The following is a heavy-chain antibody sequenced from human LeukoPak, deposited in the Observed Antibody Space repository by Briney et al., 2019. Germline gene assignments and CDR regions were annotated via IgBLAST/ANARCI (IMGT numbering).Heavy chain of an antibody. CDR3: AKVNFRYNSALPSPDY. J-gene: IGHJ4*02. CDR1: GYPFTGYY. CDR2: ISPNTGDT. D-gene: IGHD1-1*01. Sequence: ASVKVSCKASGYPFTGYYIHWVRQAPGQGLEWMGWISPNTGDTNYAQKFRGRVTMTRDTSISTAYMELSRLRSDDTAMYYCAKVNFRYNSALPSPDYWGQGTLVTVSS. V-gene: IGHV1-2*02.